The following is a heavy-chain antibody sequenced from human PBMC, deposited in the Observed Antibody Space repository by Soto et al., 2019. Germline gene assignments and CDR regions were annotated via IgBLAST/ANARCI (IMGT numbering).Heavy chain of an antibody. CDR2: IIPILGIA. V-gene: IGHV1-69*08. D-gene: IGHD6-13*01. CDR3: PRDRKIGGSSTSELAFDY. CDR1: GGTFSSYT. Sequence: QIQLVQSGAEVKKPGSSVKVSCKPSGGTFSSYTVSWVRQAPRQRLEWMGRIIPILGIANYAQKFQGRVTITADKSTSTAYMELSSLRSEDTAVYYCPRDRKIGGSSTSELAFDYWGQGTLVTVSS. J-gene: IGHJ4*02.